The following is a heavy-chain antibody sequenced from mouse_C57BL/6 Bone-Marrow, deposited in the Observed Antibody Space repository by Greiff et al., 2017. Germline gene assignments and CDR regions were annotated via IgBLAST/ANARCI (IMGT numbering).Heavy chain of an antibody. J-gene: IGHJ1*03. D-gene: IGHD5-1*01. Sequence: EAKLVESGGDLVKPGGSLKLSCAASGFTFSSYGMSWVRQTPDKRLEWVATISSGGSYTYYPDSVKGRFTITRDNATNTLYLQMSSLKSEDTAMYYCARHLREYFDVWGTGTTVTVSS. V-gene: IGHV5-6*02. CDR3: ARHLREYFDV. CDR2: ISSGGSYT. CDR1: GFTFSSYG.